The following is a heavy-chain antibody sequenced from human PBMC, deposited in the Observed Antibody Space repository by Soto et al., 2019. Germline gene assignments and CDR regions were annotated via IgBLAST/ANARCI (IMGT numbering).Heavy chain of an antibody. CDR3: AGGIAARPLGY. Sequence: PSETLSLTCPVSGGPISSSSYYWGWIRQPPGKGLEWIGSIYYSGSTYYNPSLKSRVTISVDTSKNQFSLKLSSVTAADTAVYYCAGGIAARPLGYWGQGTLVTVSS. CDR2: IYYSGST. V-gene: IGHV4-39*07. J-gene: IGHJ4*02. CDR1: GGPISSSSYY. D-gene: IGHD6-6*01.